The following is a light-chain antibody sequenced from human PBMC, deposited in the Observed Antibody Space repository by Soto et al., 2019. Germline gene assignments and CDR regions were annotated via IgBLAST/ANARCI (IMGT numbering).Light chain of an antibody. CDR2: LGS. CDR3: FRT. J-gene: IGKJ1*01. V-gene: IGKV2-28*01. CDR1: QSLLHSNGYNY. Sequence: DIVMTQSPLSLPVTPGEPASISCRSSQSLLHSNGYNYLDWYLQKPGQSPQLLISLGSNRASGVPDRFSGSGSGTDVTLKISRVEAEDVGVSYCFRTFGQGTKVEIK.